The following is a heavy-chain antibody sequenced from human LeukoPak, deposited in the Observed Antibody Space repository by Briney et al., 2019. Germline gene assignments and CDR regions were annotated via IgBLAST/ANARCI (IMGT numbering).Heavy chain of an antibody. D-gene: IGHD6-13*01. CDR2: IYYNGNT. CDR3: ARGAIPGRMAASGKSWFDP. Sequence: SETLSLTCSVSGGAISSGSYYWGWIRQPPGKGLEWIGSIYYNGNTHYNPSLKSRVSISVDTSKNQFSLKLSSVTAADTAVYYCARGAIPGRMAASGKSWFDPWGQGTLVTVSS. CDR1: GGAISSGSYY. J-gene: IGHJ5*02. V-gene: IGHV4-39*01.